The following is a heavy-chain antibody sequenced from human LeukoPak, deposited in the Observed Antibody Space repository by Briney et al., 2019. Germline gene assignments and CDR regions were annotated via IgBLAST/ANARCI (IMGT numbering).Heavy chain of an antibody. CDR1: GYTFTDYY. J-gene: IGHJ4*02. D-gene: IGHD5-12*01. V-gene: IGHV1-2*02. CDR3: ARTLVATTFFDN. Sequence: ASVKVSCKTSGYTFTDYYMHWVRQAPGQGLEWMGWTNPNSGGTNYAQMFQGRVTMTRDTSITTAYMELSRLRSDDTAVYYCARTLVATTFFDNWGQGTLVTVSS. CDR2: TNPNSGGT.